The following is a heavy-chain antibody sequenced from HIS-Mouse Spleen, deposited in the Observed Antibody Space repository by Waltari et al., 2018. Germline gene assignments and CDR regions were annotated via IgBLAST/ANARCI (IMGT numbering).Heavy chain of an antibody. V-gene: IGHV4-39*07. J-gene: IGHJ2*01. D-gene: IGHD6-13*01. CDR2: IYYSGST. Sequence: QLQLQESGPGLVKPSETLSLTCTVSGGSISSSSYYWGWIRQPPGKGLEWFGRIYYSGSTYSNPSLKSRVTISVDTSKNQFSLKLSSVTAADTAVYYCAREIPYSSSWYDWYFDLWGRGTLVTVSS. CDR1: GGSISSSSYY. CDR3: AREIPYSSSWYDWYFDL.